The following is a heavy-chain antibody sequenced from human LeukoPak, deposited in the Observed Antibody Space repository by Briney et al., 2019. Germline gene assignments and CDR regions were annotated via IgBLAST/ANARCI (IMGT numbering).Heavy chain of an antibody. CDR3: AKDYDFWSAPDAFDI. CDR1: GVTFSGYS. V-gene: IGHV3-21*01. Sequence: AGGSLRLSCAAPGVTFSGYSVNWVRQAPGKGLEWVSAITATSRHIYYADSVKGRFTISRDNAKNSLYLQMNSLRAEDTAVYYCAKDYDFWSAPDAFDILGQGTMVTVSS. J-gene: IGHJ3*02. CDR2: ITATSRHI. D-gene: IGHD3-3*01.